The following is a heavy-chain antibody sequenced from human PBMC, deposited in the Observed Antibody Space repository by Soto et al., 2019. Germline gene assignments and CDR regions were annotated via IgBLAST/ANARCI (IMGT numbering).Heavy chain of an antibody. V-gene: IGHV3-53*01. J-gene: IGHJ4*02. CDR1: GFTVSSNY. Sequence: EVQLVESGGGLIQPGGSLRLSCAASGFTVSSNYMSWVRQAPGKGLEWVSVIYSGGSTYYADSVKGRFTIYRDNSKNTLYLEMNSLRAEDTAVYYCARESRYYYGSGSFPEQWGQGTLVTVSS. CDR2: IYSGGST. CDR3: ARESRYYYGSGSFPEQ. D-gene: IGHD3-10*01.